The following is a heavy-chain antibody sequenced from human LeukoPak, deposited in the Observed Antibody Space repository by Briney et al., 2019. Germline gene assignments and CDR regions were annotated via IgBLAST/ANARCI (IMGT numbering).Heavy chain of an antibody. D-gene: IGHD6-13*01. CDR3: ARVDSSSWYNYYYYYYMDV. V-gene: IGHV4-39*01. CDR2: IYYSGNT. CDR1: GVSISSSNSY. Sequence: SETLSLTCTVSGVSISSSNSYWGWIRQPPGKGLEWIGSIYYSGNTYYDASLKSQVSISTDTSKNQFSLKLTSVTAADTAVYYCARVDSSSWYNYYYYYYMDVWGKGTTVTISS. J-gene: IGHJ6*03.